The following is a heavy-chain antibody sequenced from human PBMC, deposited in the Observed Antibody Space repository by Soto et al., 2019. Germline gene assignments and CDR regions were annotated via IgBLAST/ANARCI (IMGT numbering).Heavy chain of an antibody. V-gene: IGHV4-39*02. D-gene: IGHD4-17*01. CDR3: ARRTNYGDYSFDY. CDR2: VYYAGST. CDR1: GGSISTDSHY. Sequence: QLQLQESGPGLVKPSDTLSLTCTVSGGSISTDSHYWGWIRQPPGKGLEWIGSVYYAGSTYKNPSLHSRFTISVDTSKNHFSLKLNSVTAADTAVYYCARRTNYGDYSFDYWGQGTLVTVSS. J-gene: IGHJ4*02.